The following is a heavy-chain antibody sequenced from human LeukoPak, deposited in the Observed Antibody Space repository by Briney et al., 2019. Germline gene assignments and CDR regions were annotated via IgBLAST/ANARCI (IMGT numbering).Heavy chain of an antibody. J-gene: IGHJ4*02. CDR2: IYYSGST. Sequence: SETLSLTCTASGGSISSGGYYWSWIRQHPGKGLEWIGYIYYSGSTYYNPSLKSRVTISVDTSKNQFSLKLSSVTAANTAVYYCARSHSLGLRPFDYWGQGTLVTVSS. CDR3: ARSHSLGLRPFDY. D-gene: IGHD5-12*01. CDR1: GGSISSGGYY. V-gene: IGHV4-31*03.